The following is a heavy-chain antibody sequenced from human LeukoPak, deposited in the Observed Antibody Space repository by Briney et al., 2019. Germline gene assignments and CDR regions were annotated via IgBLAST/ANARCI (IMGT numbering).Heavy chain of an antibody. Sequence: PGGSLRLSCAASGFTVSSYSMNWVRRAPGKGLEWVSYISSSSTIYYADSVKGRFTISRDNAKNSLYLQMNSLRDEDTAVYYCARAFGLTDYWGQGTLVTVSS. CDR1: GFTVSSYS. CDR3: ARAFGLTDY. J-gene: IGHJ4*02. D-gene: IGHD3/OR15-3a*01. V-gene: IGHV3-48*02. CDR2: ISSSSTI.